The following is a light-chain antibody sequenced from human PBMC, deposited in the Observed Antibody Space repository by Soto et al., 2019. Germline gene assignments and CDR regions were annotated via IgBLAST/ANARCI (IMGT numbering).Light chain of an antibody. CDR3: SLYTSENTYV. CDR1: STDFVSYNR. J-gene: IGLJ1*01. Sequence: ALTQPPSVSGSPGQSVTISCTGTSTDFVSYNRVSWYQQPPGTAPKLIIYEASNRPSGVPDRFSGSKSGNTASLTISGLQAADEADYYCSLYTSENTYVFGTGTKVTVL. V-gene: IGLV2-18*01. CDR2: EAS.